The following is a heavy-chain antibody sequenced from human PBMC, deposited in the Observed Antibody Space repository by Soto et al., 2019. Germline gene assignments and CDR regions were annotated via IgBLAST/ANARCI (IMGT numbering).Heavy chain of an antibody. CDR2: ISSGSKTI. Sequence: EVQLVESGGGLVQWGGSLRLSCAASGFTFSSYSVNWVRQAPGKGLEWVSYISSGSKTIYYADSVKGRITVSRDNAKNSQYLQMNSLRDEDTAVYYCAREGILGARSFDYWGQGTLVTVSS. CDR1: GFTFSSYS. V-gene: IGHV3-48*02. CDR3: AREGILGARSFDY. D-gene: IGHD1-26*01. J-gene: IGHJ4*02.